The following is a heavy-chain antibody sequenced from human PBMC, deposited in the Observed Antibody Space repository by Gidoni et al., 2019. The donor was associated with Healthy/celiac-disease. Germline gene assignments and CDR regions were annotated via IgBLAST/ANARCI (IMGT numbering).Heavy chain of an antibody. J-gene: IGHJ4*02. V-gene: IGHV4-39*07. CDR1: GGSISSSSYY. D-gene: IGHD6-19*01. CDR3: AEAAAGSFHFDY. Sequence: HLQLQESGTGLVKPSETLSLTCTVSGGSISSSSYYWGWIRQPPGKGLEWIGSIYYSGSTYYNPSLKSRVTISVDTSKNQFSLKLSSVTAADTAVYYCAEAAAGSFHFDYWGQGTLVTVSS. CDR2: IYYSGST.